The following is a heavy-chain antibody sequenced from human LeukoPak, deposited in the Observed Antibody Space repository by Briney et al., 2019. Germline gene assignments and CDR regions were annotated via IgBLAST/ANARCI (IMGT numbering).Heavy chain of an antibody. CDR1: GFTFSSYW. V-gene: IGHV3-7*01. CDR3: ARDGRDDSFDWFDP. D-gene: IGHD3-22*01. Sequence: PGGSLRLSCAASGFTFSSYWMSWVRQAPGKGLEWVANIKQDGSEKYYVDSVKGRFTISRDNAKNSLYLQMNSLRAEDTAVYYCARDGRDDSFDWFDPWGQGTLVTVSS. CDR2: IKQDGSEK. J-gene: IGHJ5*02.